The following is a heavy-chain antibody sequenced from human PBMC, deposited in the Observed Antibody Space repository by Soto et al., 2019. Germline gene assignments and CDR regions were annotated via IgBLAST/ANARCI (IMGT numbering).Heavy chain of an antibody. D-gene: IGHD6-13*01. CDR2: ISGSGGST. CDR1: GFTFSSYA. Sequence: GGSLRLSCAASGFTFSSYAMSWVRQAPGKGLEWVSAISGSGGSTYYADSVKGRFTISRDNSKNTLYLQMNSLRAEDTAVYYCAKEGTGIAAAGERYYYYYYMDVWGKGTTVTVSS. V-gene: IGHV3-23*01. CDR3: AKEGTGIAAAGERYYYYYYMDV. J-gene: IGHJ6*03.